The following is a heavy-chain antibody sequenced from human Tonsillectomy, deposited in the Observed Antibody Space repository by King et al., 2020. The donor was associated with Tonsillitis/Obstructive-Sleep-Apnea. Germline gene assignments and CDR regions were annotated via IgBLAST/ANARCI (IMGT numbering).Heavy chain of an antibody. D-gene: IGHD6-19*01. CDR1: GVTVSSNY. Sequence: QLVQSGGGLIQPGGSLRLSCAASGVTVSSNYMSWVRQAPGKGLEWVSVIYSGGRTYYADSVKGRFTISRDNSKNTLYLQMNSLRAEDTAVYYCARVEAVAGTRWFDPWGQGTLVTVSS. CDR3: ARVEAVAGTRWFDP. V-gene: IGHV3-53*01. CDR2: IYSGGRT. J-gene: IGHJ5*02.